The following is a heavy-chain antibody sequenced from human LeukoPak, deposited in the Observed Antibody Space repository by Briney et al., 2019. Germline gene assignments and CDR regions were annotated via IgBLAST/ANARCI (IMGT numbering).Heavy chain of an antibody. CDR3: ASAVVVTAGRAFDI. Sequence: PGGSLRLSCAASGFTFSSYSMNWVRQAPGTGLEWVSSISSSSSYIYYADSVKGRFTISRDNAKNSLYLQMNSLRAEDTAVYYCASAVVVTAGRAFDIWGQGTMVTVSS. CDR1: GFTFSSYS. CDR2: ISSSSSYI. V-gene: IGHV3-21*01. J-gene: IGHJ3*02. D-gene: IGHD2-21*02.